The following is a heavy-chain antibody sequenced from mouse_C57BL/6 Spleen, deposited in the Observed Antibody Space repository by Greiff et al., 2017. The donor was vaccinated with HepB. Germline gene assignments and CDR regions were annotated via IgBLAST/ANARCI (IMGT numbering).Heavy chain of an antibody. CDR2: IYPRSGNT. Sequence: QVQLKQSGAELARPGASVKLSCKASGYTFTSYGISWVKQRTGQGLEWIGEIYPRSGNTYYNEKFKGKATLTADKSSSTAYMELRSLTSEDSAVYFCARGDDYDDGAWFAYWGQGTLVTVSA. V-gene: IGHV1-81*01. D-gene: IGHD2-4*01. CDR3: ARGDDYDDGAWFAY. J-gene: IGHJ3*01. CDR1: GYTFTSYG.